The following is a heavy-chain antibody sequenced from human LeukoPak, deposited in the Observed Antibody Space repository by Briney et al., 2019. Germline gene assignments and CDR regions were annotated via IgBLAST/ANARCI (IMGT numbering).Heavy chain of an antibody. CDR2: ISVRGEAT. Sequence: LSAISVRGEATFYVDSMKGRFTISRDNSKYTLYLQMNSLRAEDTAVYYRAKGDSSRWDYWGQGTLVTVSS. J-gene: IGHJ4*02. D-gene: IGHD6-13*01. CDR3: AKGDSSRWDY. V-gene: IGHV3-23*01.